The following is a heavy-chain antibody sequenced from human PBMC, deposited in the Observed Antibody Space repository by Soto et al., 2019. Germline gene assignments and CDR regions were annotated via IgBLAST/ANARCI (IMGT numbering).Heavy chain of an antibody. J-gene: IGHJ6*02. Sequence: GGSLRLSCGASGFTFSSYAMSWVRQAPGKGLEWVSAISGSGGSTYYADSVKGRFTISRDNSKNTLYLQMNSLRAEDTAVYYCAKGGALGSGSYYPRASYYYYGMDVWGQGTTVTVSS. CDR1: GFTFSSYA. CDR2: ISGSGGST. V-gene: IGHV3-23*01. D-gene: IGHD3-10*01. CDR3: AKGGALGSGSYYPRASYYYYGMDV.